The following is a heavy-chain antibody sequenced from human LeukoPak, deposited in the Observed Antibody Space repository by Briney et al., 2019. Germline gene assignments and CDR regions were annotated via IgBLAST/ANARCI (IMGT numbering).Heavy chain of an antibody. V-gene: IGHV3-7*01. CDR1: GFTFSSHW. J-gene: IGHJ4*02. CDR2: IKSDGSER. CDR3: AWEEWFGEISKFDY. D-gene: IGHD3-10*01. Sequence: GGSLRLSCAASGFTFSSHWMSWVRQAPGKGLEWVANIKSDGSERYYVDSVKGRFTISRDNAKNSLSLQMNSLRVEDTALYYCAWEEWFGEISKFDYWGQGTLVTVSS.